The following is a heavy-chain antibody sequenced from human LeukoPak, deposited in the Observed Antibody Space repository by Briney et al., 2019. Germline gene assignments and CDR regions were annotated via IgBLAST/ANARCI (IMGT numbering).Heavy chain of an antibody. CDR1: GFTVSSNY. V-gene: IGHV3-66*01. CDR2: IYSGGST. D-gene: IGHD2-15*01. CDR3: ARWNPRSVVAATNWFDP. J-gene: IGHJ5*02. Sequence: PGGSLRLSCAASGFTVSSNYMGWVRQAPGKGLEWASVIYSGGSTYYADSVKGRFTISRDNSKNTLYLQMNSLRAEDTAVYYCARWNPRSVVAATNWFDPWGQGTLVTVSS.